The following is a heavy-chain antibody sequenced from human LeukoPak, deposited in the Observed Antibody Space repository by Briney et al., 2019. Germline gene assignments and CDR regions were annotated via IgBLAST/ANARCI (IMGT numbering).Heavy chain of an antibody. CDR3: AKDRRGVLSYVFDY. D-gene: IGHD1-26*01. Sequence: ASVKVSCKASGYTFTSYYMHWVRQAPGQGLEWMGIINPSGGSTSYAQKFQGRVTMTRDMSTSTVYMELSSLRAEDTALYYCAKDRRGVLSYVFDYWGQGTLVTVSS. J-gene: IGHJ4*02. CDR1: GYTFTSYY. CDR2: INPSGGST. V-gene: IGHV1-46*01.